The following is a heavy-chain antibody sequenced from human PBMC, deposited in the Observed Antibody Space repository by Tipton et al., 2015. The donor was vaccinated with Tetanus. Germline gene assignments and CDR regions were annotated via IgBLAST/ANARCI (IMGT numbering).Heavy chain of an antibody. CDR3: ARTYYYDSSGYYSNDAFDI. V-gene: IGHV4-4*07. CDR1: GGSINSYY. CDR2: MYTSGST. J-gene: IGHJ3*02. Sequence: TLSLTCIVSGGSINSYYWSWIRQPAGKGLEWIGRMYTSGSTNYNPSLKSRVTMSVDTSKNQFSLKLSSVTAADTAVYYCARTYYYDSSGYYSNDAFDIWGQGTMVTVSS. D-gene: IGHD3-22*01.